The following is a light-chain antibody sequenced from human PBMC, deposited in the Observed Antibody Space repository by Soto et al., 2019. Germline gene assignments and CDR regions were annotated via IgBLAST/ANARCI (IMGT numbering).Light chain of an antibody. J-gene: IGLJ1*01. Sequence: SALTQPPSASATPGQRVTISCSTSSSNLGDNTVNWYQHVPGTAPKLLIYSYDQRPSGVPDRFSGSKSGTSASLAISGLQSEDEADYYCAAWDASLDGYVFGTGTKVTVL. V-gene: IGLV1-44*01. CDR1: SSNLGDNT. CDR3: AAWDASLDGYV. CDR2: SYD.